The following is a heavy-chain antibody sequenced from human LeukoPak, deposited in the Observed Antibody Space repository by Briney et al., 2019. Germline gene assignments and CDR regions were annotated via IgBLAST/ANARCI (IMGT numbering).Heavy chain of an antibody. Sequence: GESLKISCKGSGYSFTSYWINWVRQMPGKGLEWMGRIDPGDSYTNYSPSFQGHVTISADKSISTAYLQWSSLTAPDTAMYYCARDYGANHWYFDLWGRGTLVTVSS. V-gene: IGHV5-10-1*01. J-gene: IGHJ2*01. CDR1: GYSFTSYW. D-gene: IGHD4-23*01. CDR2: IDPGDSYT. CDR3: ARDYGANHWYFDL.